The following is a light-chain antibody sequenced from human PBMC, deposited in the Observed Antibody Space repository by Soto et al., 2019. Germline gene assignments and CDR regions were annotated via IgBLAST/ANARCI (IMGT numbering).Light chain of an antibody. CDR2: SNN. CDR1: SSNIGSNT. V-gene: IGLV1-44*01. CDR3: AAWDDSLNGVF. J-gene: IGLJ2*01. Sequence: QAVVTQPPSASGTPGQRVTISCSGSSSNIGSNTVSWYRQLPGTAPKLLIYSNNQRPSGVPDRFSGSKSGTSASLAISGLQSEYEADYYCAAWDDSLNGVFFGGGTKLTVL.